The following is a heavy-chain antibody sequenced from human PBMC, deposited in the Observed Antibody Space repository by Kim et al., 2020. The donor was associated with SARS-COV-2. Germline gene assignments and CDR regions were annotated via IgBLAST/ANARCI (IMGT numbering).Heavy chain of an antibody. J-gene: IGHJ4*02. CDR2: ISSSGRTI. D-gene: IGHD3-22*01. Sequence: GGSLRLSCAASGFTFSSYEMNWVRQAPGKGLEWVSYISSSGRTIYYADSVKGRFTISRDNAKNSLYLQMNSLRAEDTAVYYCARESSMIVVAGDFDYWGQGTLVTVSS. CDR3: ARESSMIVVAGDFDY. V-gene: IGHV3-48*03. CDR1: GFTFSSYE.